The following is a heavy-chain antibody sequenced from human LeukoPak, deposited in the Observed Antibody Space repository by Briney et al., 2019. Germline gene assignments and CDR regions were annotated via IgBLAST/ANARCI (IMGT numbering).Heavy chain of an antibody. V-gene: IGHV4-4*07. CDR2: IYTSGST. CDR1: GASITDYY. CDR3: ARVSDYSSTWYGDWFDP. D-gene: IGHD6-13*01. Sequence: PSETLSLTCTVSGASITDYYWSWIRQPAGKGLEWIGRIYTSGSTNYNPSLKSRVTMSVDTSKNQFSLKLSSVTAADTAVYYCARVSDYSSTWYGDWFDPWGQGTLVTVSS. J-gene: IGHJ5*02.